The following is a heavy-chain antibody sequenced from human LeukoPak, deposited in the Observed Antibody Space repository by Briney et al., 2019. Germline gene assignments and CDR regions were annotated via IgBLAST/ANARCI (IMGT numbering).Heavy chain of an antibody. J-gene: IGHJ6*03. Sequence: GGSLRLSCAASGFTFSSYEMNWVGQAPGKGLEWVSYISSSGSTIYYADSVKGRFTISRDNAKNSLYLQMNSLRAEDTAVYYCAELGITMIGGVWGKGTTVTVSS. V-gene: IGHV3-48*03. CDR3: AELGITMIGGV. CDR2: ISSSGSTI. CDR1: GFTFSSYE. D-gene: IGHD3-10*02.